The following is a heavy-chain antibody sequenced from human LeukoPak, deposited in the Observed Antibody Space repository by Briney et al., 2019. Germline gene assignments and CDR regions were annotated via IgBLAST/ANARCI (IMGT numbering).Heavy chain of an antibody. V-gene: IGHV3-30*18. CDR3: AKVDTGYYYYGMDV. Sequence: GGSLRLSCAASGFTFSSYGMHWVRQAPGKGLEWVAVISYDGSNKYYADSVKGRFTISRDNSKNTLYLQMNSLRAEDTAVYYCAKVDTGYYYYGMDVWGQGTTVTVSS. J-gene: IGHJ6*02. CDR2: ISYDGSNK. CDR1: GFTFSSYG. D-gene: IGHD5-18*01.